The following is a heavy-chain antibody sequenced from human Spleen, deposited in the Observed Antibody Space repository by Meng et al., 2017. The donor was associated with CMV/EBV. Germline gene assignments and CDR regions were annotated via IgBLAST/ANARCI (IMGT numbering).Heavy chain of an antibody. CDR1: GSISSTSDY. J-gene: IGHJ2*01. Sequence: GSISSTSDYWGWIRQPPGRGLEWIGSIYYSGNTYYNASLKSRVTISIDTSKNEFSLNVNSVTAADTAVYYCARDPYLTTTYWYFDLWGRGTLVTVSS. CDR3: ARDPYLTTTYWYFDL. CDR2: IYYSGNT. D-gene: IGHD4-11*01. V-gene: IGHV4-39*07.